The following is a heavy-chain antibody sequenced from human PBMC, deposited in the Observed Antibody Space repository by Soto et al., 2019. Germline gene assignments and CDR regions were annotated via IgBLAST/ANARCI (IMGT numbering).Heavy chain of an antibody. CDR3: ARRRIGKTGAIDY. D-gene: IGHD2-15*01. J-gene: IGHJ4*02. V-gene: IGHV4-34*01. CDR1: GGSFSGYY. Sequence: SETLALTCAVYGGSFSGYYWSWIRQPPGKGLEWIGQINHSGRTNNNPSLKRRVTTSVATSKNQFSLQLSSVTAADKAVYYCARRRIGKTGAIDYWGQGTLVTVSS. CDR2: INHSGRT.